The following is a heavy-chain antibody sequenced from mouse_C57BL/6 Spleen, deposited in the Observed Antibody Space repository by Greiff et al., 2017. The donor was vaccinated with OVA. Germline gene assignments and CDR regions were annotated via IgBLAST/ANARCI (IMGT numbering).Heavy chain of an antibody. CDR2: IDPENGDT. V-gene: IGHV14-4*01. J-gene: IGHJ3*01. Sequence: VQLKQSGAELVRPGASVKLSCTASGFNIKDDYMHWVKQRPEQGLEWIGWIDPENGDTEYASKFQGKATITADTSSNTAYLQLSSLTSEDTAVYYCTTGDSNYVAWFAYWGQGTLVTVSA. D-gene: IGHD2-5*01. CDR3: TTGDSNYVAWFAY. CDR1: GFNIKDDY.